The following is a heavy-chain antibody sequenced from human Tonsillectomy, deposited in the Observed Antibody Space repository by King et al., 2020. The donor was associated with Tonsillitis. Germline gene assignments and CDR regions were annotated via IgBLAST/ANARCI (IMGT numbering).Heavy chain of an antibody. CDR2: IKQDGMEK. D-gene: IGHD2-21*02. CDR1: GFTFSSYW. Sequence: VQLVESGGGLVQPGGSLRLSCAAPGFTFSSYWMTWVRQAPGKGLEWVANIKQDGMEKYYVDSVKGQFTISRDNAKNLLYLQMNSLRAEDTAVYYCARVYCGGDCYIIDYWGQGTLVTVSS. V-gene: IGHV3-7*01. CDR3: ARVYCGGDCYIIDY. J-gene: IGHJ4*02.